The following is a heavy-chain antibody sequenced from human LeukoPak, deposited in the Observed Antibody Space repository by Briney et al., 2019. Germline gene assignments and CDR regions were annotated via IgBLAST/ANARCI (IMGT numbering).Heavy chain of an antibody. Sequence: GGSLRLSCAAPGFSVSGKFMSWVRQAPGKGLEWVSIIHYDGKVRYAGSVGGRFTIYRDDSENTLFLQMNSLRVDDTAVYFCASGDGYLQPYWGQGTLVTVSS. CDR3: ASGDGYLQPY. D-gene: IGHD2-21*01. CDR1: GFSVSGKF. CDR2: IHYDGKV. J-gene: IGHJ4*02. V-gene: IGHV3-53*01.